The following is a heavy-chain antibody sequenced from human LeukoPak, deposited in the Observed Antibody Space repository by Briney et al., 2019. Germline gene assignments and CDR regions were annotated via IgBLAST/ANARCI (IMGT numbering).Heavy chain of an antibody. D-gene: IGHD5-18*01. CDR2: ISAYNGNT. J-gene: IGHJ6*02. Sequence: ASVKVSCKASGYTFTSYGISWVRQAPGQGLEWMGWISAYNGNTNYAQKLQGRVTMTTDTSTSTAYMELRSLRSDDTAVYYCARELYSYGQHYYYGMDVWGQGTTVTVSS. V-gene: IGHV1-18*01. CDR1: GYTFTSYG. CDR3: ARELYSYGQHYYYGMDV.